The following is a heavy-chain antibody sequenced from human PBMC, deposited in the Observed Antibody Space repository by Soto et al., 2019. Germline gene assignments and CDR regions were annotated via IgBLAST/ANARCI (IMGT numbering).Heavy chain of an antibody. CDR1: GFSFSTYS. D-gene: IGHD6-19*01. CDR3: XRPRAGLVYDAFDI. Sequence: EVQLVESGGGLVQSGGSLRLSCAASGFSFSTYSMNWVRQAPGKGLEWVSYISSASGTIYYADSVKGRFTISRDNAKNSLHLXMNSLRDXXTAXYYXXRPRAGLVYDAFDIWGQGTMVTVSS. V-gene: IGHV3-48*02. J-gene: IGHJ3*02. CDR2: ISSASGTI.